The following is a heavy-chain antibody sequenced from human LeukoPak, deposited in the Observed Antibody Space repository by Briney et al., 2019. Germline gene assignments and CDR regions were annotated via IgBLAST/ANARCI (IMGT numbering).Heavy chain of an antibody. CDR2: IWYDGSNK. D-gene: IGHD3-10*01. CDR3: ARDCYYGSGSCLDC. Sequence: GGSLRLSCAASGFTFSSYGMHWVRQAPGKGLEWVAVIWYDGSNKYYADSVKGRFTISRDNSKNTLYLQMNSLRAEDTAVYYCARDCYYGSGSCLDCWGQGTLVTVSS. V-gene: IGHV3-33*01. CDR1: GFTFSSYG. J-gene: IGHJ4*02.